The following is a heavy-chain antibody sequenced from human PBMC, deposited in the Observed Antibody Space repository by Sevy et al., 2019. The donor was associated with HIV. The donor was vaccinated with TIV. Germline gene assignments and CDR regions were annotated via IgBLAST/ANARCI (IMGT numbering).Heavy chain of an antibody. D-gene: IGHD3-22*01. J-gene: IGHJ4*02. V-gene: IGHV1-24*01. CDR1: GYTLTEVS. Sequence: ASVKVSCKVSGYTLTEVSMHWVRHCPGKGLEWMGRFDPEDGETIYAQKFQGRITMTEDTSPDTAYMELRSLRSEDTAVYHCATAREYYSDSSGYLDFWGQGTLVTVSS. CDR3: ATAREYYSDSSGYLDF. CDR2: FDPEDGET.